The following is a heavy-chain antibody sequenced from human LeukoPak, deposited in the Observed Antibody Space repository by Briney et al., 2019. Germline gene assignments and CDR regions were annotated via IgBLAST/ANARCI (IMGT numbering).Heavy chain of an antibody. CDR1: GASFSSGDQY. CDR2: LHPSGNL. Sequence: PSETLSLTCTVSGASFSSGDQYWNWIRQSPGKGLEWIGSLHPSGNLYNNPSLESRVTMSVDTSKNQFSLNLNSVTAADTAVYFCSSGLDSRKLGYWGQGTLVTVSS. V-gene: IGHV4-31*03. D-gene: IGHD3-22*01. J-gene: IGHJ4*02. CDR3: SSGLDSRKLGY.